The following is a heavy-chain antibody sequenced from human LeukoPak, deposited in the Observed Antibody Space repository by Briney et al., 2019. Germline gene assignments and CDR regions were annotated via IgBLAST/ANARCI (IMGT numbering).Heavy chain of an antibody. J-gene: IGHJ4*02. Sequence: GRSLRLSCAASGFTFSNYGMHWVRQAPGKGLEWVVVISHDGSNNNYADSVKGRFTISRDNAKNSLYLQMNSLRAEDTAVYYCARDRRALDCSSTSCPFDYWGQGTLVTVSS. CDR2: ISHDGSNN. V-gene: IGHV3-30*03. CDR1: GFTFSNYG. CDR3: ARDRRALDCSSTSCPFDY. D-gene: IGHD2-2*01.